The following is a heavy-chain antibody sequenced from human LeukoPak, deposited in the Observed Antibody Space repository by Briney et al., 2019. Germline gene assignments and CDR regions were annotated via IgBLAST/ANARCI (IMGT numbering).Heavy chain of an antibody. V-gene: IGHV3-30*18. D-gene: IGHD3-22*01. CDR3: AKDYYDSSGYLDDFDI. CDR2: ISYDGSNK. J-gene: IGHJ3*02. Sequence: HAGGSLRHSCAASGFTFSSYVMHWVRQAPAKGLDWVAVISYDGSNKYYVDSVKGRFTISRDNSKNTLYLQMNTLRAEDTAVYYCAKDYYDSSGYLDDFDIWGQGTMVTVSS. CDR1: GFTFSSYV.